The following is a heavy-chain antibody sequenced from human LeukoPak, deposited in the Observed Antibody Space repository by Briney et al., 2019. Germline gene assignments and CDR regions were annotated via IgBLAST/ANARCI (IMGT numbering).Heavy chain of an antibody. CDR3: ARGAYDSNWFDP. J-gene: IGHJ5*02. D-gene: IGHD3-3*01. V-gene: IGHV4-30-4*08. CDR2: IYYSGST. Sequence: SETLSLTCTVSGVSISSGDYYWSWIRQPPGKGLEWIGYIYYSGSTYYNPSLKSRVTISVDTSKNQFSLKLSSVTAADTAVYYCARGAYDSNWFDPWGQGTLVTVSS. CDR1: GVSISSGDYY.